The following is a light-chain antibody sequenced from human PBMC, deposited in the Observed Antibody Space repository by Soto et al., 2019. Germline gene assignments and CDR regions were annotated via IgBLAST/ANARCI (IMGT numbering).Light chain of an antibody. J-gene: IGKJ2*01. Sequence: IALTQSPLSLPVTPGEPASISCRSSQTLLHGNGYNYLDWYLQKPGQSPQLLIYLGSNRASGVPDRFSGIGSGTDFTLKISRVEAEDVGIFYCMQGLRPMYTFGQGTKLEIK. V-gene: IGKV2-28*01. CDR3: MQGLRPMYT. CDR2: LGS. CDR1: QTLLHGNGYNY.